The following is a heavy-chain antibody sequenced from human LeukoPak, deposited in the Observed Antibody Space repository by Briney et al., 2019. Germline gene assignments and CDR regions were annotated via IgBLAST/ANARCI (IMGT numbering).Heavy chain of an antibody. D-gene: IGHD3-3*01. J-gene: IGHJ6*03. CDR3: ARGVRRRITIFGVAPYYYYYMDV. CDR1: GYTLTELS. Sequence: ASVKVSCKVSGYTLTELSMHWVRQAPGKGLEWMGGFDPEDGETIYAQKFQGRVTMTEDTSTDTAYVELSSLRSEDTAVYYCARGVRRRITIFGVAPYYYYYMDVWGKGTTVTVSS. V-gene: IGHV1-24*01. CDR2: FDPEDGET.